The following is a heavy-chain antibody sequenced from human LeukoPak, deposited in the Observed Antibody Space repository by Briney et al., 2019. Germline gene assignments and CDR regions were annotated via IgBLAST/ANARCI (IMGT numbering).Heavy chain of an antibody. D-gene: IGHD3-22*01. CDR2: ISAYNGNT. CDR3: AREASSRAYSSGPRWMDDE. CDR1: GYTFTSYG. J-gene: IGHJ4*02. V-gene: IGHV1-18*01. Sequence: GASVKVSCKASGYTFTSYGISWVRQAPGQGLEWMGWISAYNGNTNYAQKLQGRVTMTTDTSTSTAYMELRSLRSDDTAVYYCAREASSRAYSSGPRWMDDEWGQGTLVTVSS.